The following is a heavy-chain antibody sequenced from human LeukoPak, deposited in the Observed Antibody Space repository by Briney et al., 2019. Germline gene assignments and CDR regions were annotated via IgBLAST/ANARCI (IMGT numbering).Heavy chain of an antibody. D-gene: IGHD3-10*01. CDR3: AKDGYYSSANHFARLHFDL. Sequence: PGGSLRLSCEASGFTFNAHAMNWVRQAPGKGLEWVSVISGDVRDTNYANPVKGRFTISRDNSKNAVFLQVDSLRVEDTAMYYCAKDGYYSSANHFARLHFDLWGRGTLVTVSS. J-gene: IGHJ2*01. V-gene: IGHV3-23*01. CDR2: ISGDVRDT. CDR1: GFTFNAHA.